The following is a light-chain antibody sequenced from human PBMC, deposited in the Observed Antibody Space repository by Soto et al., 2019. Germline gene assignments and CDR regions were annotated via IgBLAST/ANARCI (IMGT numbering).Light chain of an antibody. Sequence: QLVLTQPPSVSGAPGQRVTISCTGSSSNIGAGYDVHWYQQLPGTAPKLLLYGNSNRPSGVPDRFSGSKSGTSASLAIPGLQAEDEADYYCQSYDSSLSGPRVFGTGTKLTVL. J-gene: IGLJ1*01. CDR1: SSNIGAGYD. CDR2: GNS. CDR3: QSYDSSLSGPRV. V-gene: IGLV1-40*01.